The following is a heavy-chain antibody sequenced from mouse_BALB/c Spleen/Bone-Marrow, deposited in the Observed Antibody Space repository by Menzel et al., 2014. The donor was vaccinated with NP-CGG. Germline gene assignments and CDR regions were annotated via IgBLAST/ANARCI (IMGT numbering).Heavy chain of an antibody. J-gene: IGHJ3*01. V-gene: IGHV7-3*02. CDR3: ARDDDSPFDY. CDR1: GFTFTDYY. CDR2: IRNKANGYTT. D-gene: IGHD2-4*01. Sequence: VHVKQSGGGLVQPGGSLILSCATSGFTFTDYYMSWVRQPPGKALEWLGFIRNKANGYTTEYSASVKGRFTISRDNSQSLLYLQMNTLRAEDSATYYCARDDDSPFDYWGQGTLVTVSA.